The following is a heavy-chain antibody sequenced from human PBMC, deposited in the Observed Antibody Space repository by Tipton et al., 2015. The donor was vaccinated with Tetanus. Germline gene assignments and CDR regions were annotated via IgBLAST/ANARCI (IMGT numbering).Heavy chain of an antibody. CDR2: IYSSGTT. CDR3: ARSYYDLLTGNYIPYYFDY. CDR1: GDSISSGGYY. V-gene: IGHV4-31*03. D-gene: IGHD3-9*01. Sequence: TLSLTCSVSGDSISSGGYYWSWIRQYPGKGLEWIGYIYSSGTTNYNPSLRSRVTMSVDTSKNQFSLELTSVTAADTAVYYCARSYYDLLTGNYIPYYFDYWGRGSLVTVSS. J-gene: IGHJ4*02.